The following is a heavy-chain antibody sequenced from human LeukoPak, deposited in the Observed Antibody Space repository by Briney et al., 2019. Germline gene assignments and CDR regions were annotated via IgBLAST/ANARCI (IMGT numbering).Heavy chain of an antibody. CDR3: ARDDHYYDSSGYFSTPLN. CDR1: GFTFSSYW. D-gene: IGHD3-22*01. J-gene: IGHJ4*02. Sequence: LRLSCAASGFTFSSYWMSWVRQAPGKGLEWVANIKQDGSEKYYVDSVKGRFTISRDNAKNSLYLQMNSLRAEDTAVYYCARDDHYYDSSGYFSTPLNWGQGTLVTVSS. CDR2: IKQDGSEK. V-gene: IGHV3-7*01.